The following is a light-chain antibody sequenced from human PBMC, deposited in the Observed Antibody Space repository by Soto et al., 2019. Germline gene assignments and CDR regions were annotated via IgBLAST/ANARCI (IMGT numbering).Light chain of an antibody. CDR1: QSISNW. V-gene: IGKV1-5*01. CDR2: AAS. Sequence: DIQRTQSPSSLSASVGDTVTIPCRASQSISNWLAWYQQKPGKAPELLIYAASTLQSGVPSRFSGSGSGTDFTLTISCLQSEDFATYYCQQYYSFPWTFGQGTKVDIK. J-gene: IGKJ1*01. CDR3: QQYYSFPWT.